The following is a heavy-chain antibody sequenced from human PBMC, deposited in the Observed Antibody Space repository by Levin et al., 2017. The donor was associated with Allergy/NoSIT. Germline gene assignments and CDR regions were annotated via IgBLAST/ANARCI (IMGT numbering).Heavy chain of an antibody. J-gene: IGHJ6*02. CDR2: IYYTGST. CDR1: GGSISSYY. V-gene: IGHV4-59*01. D-gene: IGHD6-25*01. Sequence: SETLSLTCTVSGGSISSYYWSWIRQPPGKGLEWIGYIYYTGSTKYNPSLKSRVTISVDTSKNQFSLKLTSVTARDTAVYYWVRERRLYSSGSMYFYGMDVWGRGTTVTVSS. CDR3: VRERRLYSSGSMYFYGMDV.